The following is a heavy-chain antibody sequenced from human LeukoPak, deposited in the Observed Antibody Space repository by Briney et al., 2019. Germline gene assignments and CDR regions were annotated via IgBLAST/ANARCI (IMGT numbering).Heavy chain of an antibody. CDR2: INPNSGGT. Sequence: ASVKVSCKASGYTFTGYYMHWVRRAPGQGLEWMGWINPNSGGTNYAQKFQGRVTMTRDTSISTAYMELSRLRSDDTAVYYCASYSSSWYVGSRWGQGTLVTVSS. D-gene: IGHD6-13*01. CDR1: GYTFTGYY. CDR3: ASYSSSWYVGSR. J-gene: IGHJ4*02. V-gene: IGHV1-2*02.